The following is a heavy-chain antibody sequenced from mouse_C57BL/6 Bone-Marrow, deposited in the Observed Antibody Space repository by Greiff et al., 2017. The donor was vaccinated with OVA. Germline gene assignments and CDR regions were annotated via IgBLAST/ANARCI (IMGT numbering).Heavy chain of an antibody. V-gene: IGHV14-4*01. CDR2: IDPENGDT. D-gene: IGHD3-2*02. J-gene: IGHJ3*01. CDR1: GFNIKDDY. Sequence: EVHLVESGAELVRPGASVKLSCTASGFNIKDDYMHWVKQRPEQGLEWIGWIDPENGDTEYASKFQGKATITADTSSNTAYLQLSSLTSEDTAVYYCTTGAQATIAYWGQGTLVTVSA. CDR3: TTGAQATIAY.